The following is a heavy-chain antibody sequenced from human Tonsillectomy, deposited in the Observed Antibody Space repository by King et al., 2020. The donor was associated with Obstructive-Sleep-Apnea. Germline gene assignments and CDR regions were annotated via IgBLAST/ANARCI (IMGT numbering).Heavy chain of an antibody. J-gene: IGHJ4*02. D-gene: IGHD3-22*01. Sequence: ITLKESGPTLVKPTQTLTLTCTFSGFSLSTTGVGVGWIRQPPGKALEWLALIYWADDKRYSPSLKSRLTITKDTPKNQVVLTMTNMDPVDTATYYCAHAYYYDSSGYQGLDYWGQGTLVTVSS. CDR1: GFSLSTTGVG. V-gene: IGHV2-5*02. CDR2: IYWADDK. CDR3: AHAYYYDSSGYQGLDY.